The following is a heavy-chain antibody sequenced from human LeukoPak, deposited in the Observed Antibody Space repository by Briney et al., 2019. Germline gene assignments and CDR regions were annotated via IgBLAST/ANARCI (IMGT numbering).Heavy chain of an antibody. CDR1: GGSISSYY. J-gene: IGHJ4*02. D-gene: IGHD6-13*01. V-gene: IGHV4-59*01. CDR3: ARGSSRFDC. CDR2: IYYSGST. Sequence: PSETLSLTCTVSGGSISSYYWSWIRQPPGKGLEWIGYIYYSGSTNYNPSLKSRVTISVDTSKNQFSLKLSSVTAADTAVYYCARGSSRFDCWGQGTLVTVSS.